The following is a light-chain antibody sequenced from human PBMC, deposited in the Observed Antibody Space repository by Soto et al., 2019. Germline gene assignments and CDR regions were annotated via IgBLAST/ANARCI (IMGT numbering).Light chain of an antibody. CDR1: QSVLYSSNNKNY. V-gene: IGKV4-1*01. Sequence: DIVMTQSPDSLAVSLGERATINCKSSQSVLYSSNNKNYLAWYQQKPRQPPKLLIYWASTRESGVPDRFSGSGSGTDFTLTISSLQAEDVGVYYCMQALQTPPTFGQGTKVEIK. CDR2: WAS. CDR3: MQALQTPPT. J-gene: IGKJ1*01.